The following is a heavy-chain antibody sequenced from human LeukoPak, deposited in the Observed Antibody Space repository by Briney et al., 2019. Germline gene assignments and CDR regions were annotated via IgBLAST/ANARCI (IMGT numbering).Heavy chain of an antibody. CDR1: GGSFSGYY. Sequence: NPSETLSLTCAVYGGSFSGYYWSWIRQPPGKGLEWIGEINHSGRTNYNPSLKSRVTISVDTSKNQFSLKLSSVTAADTAVYYCARGEQLVAVFDYWGQGTLVTVSS. CDR3: ARGEQLVAVFDY. D-gene: IGHD6-6*01. V-gene: IGHV4-34*01. J-gene: IGHJ4*02. CDR2: INHSGRT.